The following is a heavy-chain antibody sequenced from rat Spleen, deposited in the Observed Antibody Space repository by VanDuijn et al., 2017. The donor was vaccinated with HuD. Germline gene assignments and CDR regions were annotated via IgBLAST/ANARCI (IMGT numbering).Heavy chain of an antibody. Sequence: QVHLKESGPGLVQSSQTLSLTCTVSGFSLTSNGVSWVRQPPGKGLEWIAAISSGGSPYYNAALKSRLSISRDTSKSQVLLKMNSLQTEDTAIYYCTRDPMYTTDIYYEGWFAYWGQGTLVTVSS. CDR2: ISSGGSP. V-gene: IGHV2S12*01. D-gene: IGHD1-6*01. CDR3: TRDPMYTTDIYYEGWFAY. CDR1: GFSLTSNG. J-gene: IGHJ3*01.